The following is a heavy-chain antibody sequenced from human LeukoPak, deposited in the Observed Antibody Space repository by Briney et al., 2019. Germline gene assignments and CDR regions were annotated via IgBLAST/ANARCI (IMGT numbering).Heavy chain of an antibody. CDR3: ARVDCSSTSCYFWRETPYYYMDV. V-gene: IGHV3-7*01. D-gene: IGHD2-2*01. CDR1: GFTFSSYW. CDR2: IKQEGSEK. J-gene: IGHJ6*03. Sequence: GGSLRLSCAASGFTFSSYWMSWVRQAPGEGLGRVANIKQEGSEKYYVDSVKGRFTISRDNAKNSLYLQMNSLRAEDTAVYYCARVDCSSTSCYFWRETPYYYMDVWGKGTTVTVSS.